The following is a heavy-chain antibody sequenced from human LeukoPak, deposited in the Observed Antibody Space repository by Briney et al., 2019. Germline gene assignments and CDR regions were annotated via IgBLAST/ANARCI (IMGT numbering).Heavy chain of an antibody. CDR3: ARDPXYSXSXXXXXDL. J-gene: IGHJ2*01. CDR2: TNPNSCGT. V-gene: IGHV1-2*02. CDR1: VYTFTVYY. Sequence: ASVKVSCKSSVYTFTVYYMHWVRHAPGPGLEWMGWTNPNSCGTNYGQKFQGRVTMTRDTYISTAYMELSRLRSEDTALYSCARDPXYSXSXXXXXDLWXRGTLVTVS. D-gene: IGHD6-6*01.